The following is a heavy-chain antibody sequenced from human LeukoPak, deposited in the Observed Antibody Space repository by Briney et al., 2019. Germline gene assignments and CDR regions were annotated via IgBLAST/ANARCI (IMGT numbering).Heavy chain of an antibody. D-gene: IGHD5-24*01. Sequence: GGSLRPSCAASGFTFSSYAMSWVRQAPGKGLEWVSAISGSGGSTYYADSVKGRVTISRDSSKNTLYLQMNSLRAEDTAVYYCARDRRDGYCLGHWGQGTLVTVSS. CDR2: ISGSGGST. V-gene: IGHV3-23*01. J-gene: IGHJ4*02. CDR1: GFTFSSYA. CDR3: ARDRRDGYCLGH.